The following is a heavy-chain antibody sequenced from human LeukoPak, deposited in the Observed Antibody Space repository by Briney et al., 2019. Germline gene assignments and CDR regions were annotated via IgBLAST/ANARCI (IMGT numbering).Heavy chain of an antibody. J-gene: IGHJ4*02. CDR2: IYYSGST. CDR3: ASHKYDYVWGSYSSEGY. Sequence: PSETLSLTCTVSGGSISSYYWSWIRQPPGKGLEWIGYIYYSGSTNYNPSLKSRVTISVDTSKNQFSLKLSSVTAADTAVYYCASHKYDYVWGSYSSEGYWGQGTLVTVSS. V-gene: IGHV4-59*01. D-gene: IGHD3-16*01. CDR1: GGSISSYY.